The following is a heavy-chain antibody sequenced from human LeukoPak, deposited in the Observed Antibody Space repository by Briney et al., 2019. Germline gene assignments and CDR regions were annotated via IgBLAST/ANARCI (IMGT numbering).Heavy chain of an antibody. CDR2: IGGSGDRT. CDR3: AKDRTQQPYGIFDY. V-gene: IGHV3-23*01. J-gene: IGHJ4*02. CDR1: GFTFNIYA. D-gene: IGHD6-13*01. Sequence: GGSLRLSCAASGFTFNIYAMTWVRQVPGKGLEWVSAIGGSGDRTYYADSVKGRFTISRDNSKNTLYLQMNSLRAEDTAVYYCAKDRTQQPYGIFDYWGQGTLVTVSS.